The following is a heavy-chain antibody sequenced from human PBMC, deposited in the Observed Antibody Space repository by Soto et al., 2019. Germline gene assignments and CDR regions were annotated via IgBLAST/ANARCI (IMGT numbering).Heavy chain of an antibody. V-gene: IGHV1-3*01. CDR1: GYTFTSYA. D-gene: IGHD3-16*02. CDR3: ARDRYDYIWGSYPVY. Sequence: ASVKVSCKASGYTFTSYAMHWVRQAPGQRLEWMGWINAYNGNTNYAQKFQGRVTITTDTSTSTAYMELRSLRSDDTAVYYCARDRYDYIWGSYPVYWGQGTLVTVSS. J-gene: IGHJ4*02. CDR2: INAYNGNT.